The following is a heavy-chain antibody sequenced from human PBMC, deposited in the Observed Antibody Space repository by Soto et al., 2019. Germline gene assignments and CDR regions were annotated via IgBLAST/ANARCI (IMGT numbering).Heavy chain of an antibody. CDR2: INAGNGNT. CDR3: ARDAPAKYCSGGSCYSDPARIQFDY. D-gene: IGHD2-15*01. Sequence: ASVKVSCKASGYXFTSYAMHWVRQAPGQRLEWMGWINAGNGNTKYSQKFQGRVTITRDTSASTAYMELSSLRSEDTAVYYCARDAPAKYCSGGSCYSDPARIQFDYWGQGTLVTVSS. CDR1: GYXFTSYA. J-gene: IGHJ4*02. V-gene: IGHV1-3*01.